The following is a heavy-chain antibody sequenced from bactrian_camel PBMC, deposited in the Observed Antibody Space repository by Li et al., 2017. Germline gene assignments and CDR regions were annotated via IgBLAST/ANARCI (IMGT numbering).Heavy chain of an antibody. D-gene: IGHD8*01. CDR1: GITYC. Sequence: HVQLVESGGGSVQAGGSLRLSCGASGITYCMGWFRQAPGKQREGVATINDDGSTGYTDSVKGRFTISRDNAKNTLYLQLNSLKTEDTAMYYCAKVKPGSLGMDYWGKGTQVTVS. V-gene: IGHV3S53*01. CDR2: INDDGST. J-gene: IGHJ7*01.